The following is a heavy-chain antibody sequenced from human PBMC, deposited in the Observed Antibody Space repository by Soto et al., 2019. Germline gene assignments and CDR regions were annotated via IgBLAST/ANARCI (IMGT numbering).Heavy chain of an antibody. CDR1: GYTLTELS. J-gene: IGHJ5*02. Sequence: AASVKVSCKVSGYTLTELSMHWVRQAPGKGLEWMGGFDPEDGETIYAQKFQGRVTMTEDTSTDTAYMELSSLRSEDTAVYYCATTGKDIVVVPAASSNWFDPWGQGTLVTVSS. D-gene: IGHD2-2*01. V-gene: IGHV1-24*01. CDR3: ATTGKDIVVVPAASSNWFDP. CDR2: FDPEDGET.